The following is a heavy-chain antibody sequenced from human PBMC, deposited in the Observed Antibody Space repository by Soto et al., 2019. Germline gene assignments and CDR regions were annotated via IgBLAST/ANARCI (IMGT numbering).Heavy chain of an antibody. D-gene: IGHD1-26*01. CDR3: AQGSPYYFYYYGMDV. CDR1: GFTFSSYA. CDR2: ISYDGSNR. V-gene: IGHV3-30-3*01. J-gene: IGHJ6*02. Sequence: PGGSLRLSCAASGFTFSSYAMHWVRQAPGKGLEWVAFISYDGSNRYYADSVKGRFTISRDNSKNTLDLQMNSLRAEDTAVYFCAQGSPYYFYYYGMDVWGQGTTVTSP.